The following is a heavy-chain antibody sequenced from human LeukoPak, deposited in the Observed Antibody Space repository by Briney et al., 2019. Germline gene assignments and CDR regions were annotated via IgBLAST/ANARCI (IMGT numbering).Heavy chain of an antibody. Sequence: PGGSLGLSCAASGFMFSSWWMLWFRRPPGKGLESVAHISNDGSYIVYADSVMGRFTISRDNAKNTLYLQMNSLRPEDSGVYYCVTFGHQWSSSHWGQGALVTVSS. CDR3: VTFGHQWSSSH. V-gene: IGHV3-74*01. CDR2: ISNDGSYI. J-gene: IGHJ4*02. D-gene: IGHD3/OR15-3a*01. CDR1: GFMFSSWW.